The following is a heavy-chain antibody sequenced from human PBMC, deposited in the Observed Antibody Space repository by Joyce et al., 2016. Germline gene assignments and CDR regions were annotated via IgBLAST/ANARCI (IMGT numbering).Heavy chain of an antibody. D-gene: IGHD3-22*01. V-gene: IGHV4-4*02. Sequence: QVQLQESGPGLVKPSGTLSLTCGVSGGSISSTNWWGWVRQSPGKGLEWIGESFHGGSTNYKPSLKSRVFISVDKSKTQFSLRLSSVTAADTAAYYSARRFIDSSGYAASFDNWGQGTLVTVSS. CDR1: GGSISSTNW. CDR2: SFHGGST. J-gene: IGHJ4*02. CDR3: ARRFIDSSGYAASFDN.